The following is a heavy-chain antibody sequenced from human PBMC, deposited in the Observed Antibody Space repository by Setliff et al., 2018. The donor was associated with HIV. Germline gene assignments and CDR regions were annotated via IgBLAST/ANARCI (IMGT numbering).Heavy chain of an antibody. Sequence: SETLSLTCTVSGGSISSFYWSWIRQPPGKGLKWIGYIYYSGSTSYNPSLKSRVTISVDTSKTQFSLKLSSVTAADTAVYYCARHAPRNHDLAGVFYPYYMDVWGKGTTVTVSS. CDR3: ARHAPRNHDLAGVFYPYYMDV. V-gene: IGHV4-59*08. CDR2: IYYSGST. CDR1: GGSISSFY. J-gene: IGHJ6*03. D-gene: IGHD1-1*01.